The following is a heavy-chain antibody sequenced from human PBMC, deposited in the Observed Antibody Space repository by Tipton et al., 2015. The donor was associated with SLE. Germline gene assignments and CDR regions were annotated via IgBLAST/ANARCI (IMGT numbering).Heavy chain of an antibody. Sequence: TLSLTCTVSGYSISSSYYWGWIRQPPGKGLEWIGNIYHSGSTYYNPSLKSRVTISVDTSKNQFSLKLSSVTAADTAVYYCARAYYDSSAYWWGQGTLVTVSS. J-gene: IGHJ4*02. CDR2: IYHSGST. CDR3: ARAYYDSSAYW. D-gene: IGHD3-22*01. CDR1: GYSISSSYY. V-gene: IGHV4-38-2*02.